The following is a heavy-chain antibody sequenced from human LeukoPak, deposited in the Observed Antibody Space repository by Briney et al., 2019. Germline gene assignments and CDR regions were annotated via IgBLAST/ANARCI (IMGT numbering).Heavy chain of an antibody. V-gene: IGHV5-51*01. Sequence: GESLKISCKGSGYSFTSYWISWVRQMPGKGLERMEIIYPGDSDTRYSPSFQGQVTISADKSISTAYLQWSSLKASDTAMYYCARFRGYYDSSGPSNYWGQGTLGTVSS. CDR3: ARFRGYYDSSGPSNY. CDR1: GYSFTSYW. J-gene: IGHJ4*02. CDR2: IYPGDSDT. D-gene: IGHD3-22*01.